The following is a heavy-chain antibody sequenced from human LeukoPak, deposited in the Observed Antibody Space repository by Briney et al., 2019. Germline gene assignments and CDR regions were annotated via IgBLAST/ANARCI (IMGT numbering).Heavy chain of an antibody. CDR3: ARSLDYYDSSGFLYPPNYYYYGMDV. CDR2: IYYSGST. Sequence: SETLSLTCTVSGVSVSSGSHYWSWIRQPPGKGLEWIGYIYYSGSTNYNPSLKSRVTISVVTSKNQFSLTLSSETAADTAVYYCARSLDYYDSSGFLYPPNYYYYGMDVWGQGTTVTVSS. J-gene: IGHJ6*02. D-gene: IGHD3-22*01. CDR1: GVSVSSGSHY. V-gene: IGHV4-61*01.